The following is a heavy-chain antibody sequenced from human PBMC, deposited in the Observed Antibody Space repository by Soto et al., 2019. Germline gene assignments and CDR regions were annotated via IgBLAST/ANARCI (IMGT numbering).Heavy chain of an antibody. V-gene: IGHV4-39*01. CDR2: IYYSGST. D-gene: IGHD3-3*02. Sequence: PSETLSLTCTVSGGSISSSSYYWGWIRQPPGKGLEWIGSIYYSGSTYYNPSLKSRVTISVDTSKNQFSLKLSSVTAADTAVYYCAIPKIAFSNWIVPWGQGTLVTVSS. J-gene: IGHJ5*02. CDR3: AIPKIAFSNWIVP. CDR1: GGSISSSSYY.